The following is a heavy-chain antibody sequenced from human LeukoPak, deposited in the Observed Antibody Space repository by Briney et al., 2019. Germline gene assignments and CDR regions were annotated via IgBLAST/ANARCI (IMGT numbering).Heavy chain of an antibody. D-gene: IGHD3-22*01. CDR3: ARGSWVTMSNNWFDP. CDR2: FDPEDGET. CDR1: GYTLTELS. J-gene: IGHJ5*02. Sequence: ASVKVSCKVSGYTLTELSMHWVRQAPGKGLEWMGGFDPEDGETIYAQKFQGRVTMTRDMSTSTVYMELSSLRSEDTAVYYCARGSWVTMSNNWFDPWGQGTLVTVSS. V-gene: IGHV1-24*01.